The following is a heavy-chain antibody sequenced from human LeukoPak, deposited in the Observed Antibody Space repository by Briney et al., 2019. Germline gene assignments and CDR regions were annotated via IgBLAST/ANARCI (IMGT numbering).Heavy chain of an antibody. Sequence: GGSLRLSCAASGFTFSDYYMSWIRQAPGKGLEWVSYISSSGSTIYYADSVKGRFIVSRDNSKKTLFLQMSNLRPEDTAVYYCATPGSSWGQGSLVIVSS. D-gene: IGHD6-13*01. CDR3: ATPGSS. CDR2: ISSSGSTI. V-gene: IGHV3-11*01. J-gene: IGHJ4*02. CDR1: GFTFSDYY.